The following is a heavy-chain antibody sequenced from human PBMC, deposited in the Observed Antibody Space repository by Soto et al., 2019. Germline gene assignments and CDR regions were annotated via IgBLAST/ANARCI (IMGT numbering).Heavy chain of an antibody. J-gene: IGHJ4*02. CDR3: ASPGYCSGGSCPLYFDY. V-gene: IGHV4-39*01. D-gene: IGHD2-15*01. CDR1: GGSISSSSYY. CDR2: IYYSGST. Sequence: SETLSLTCTVSGGSISSSSYYWGWIRQPPGKGLEWIGSIYYSGSTYYNPSLKSRVTISVDTSKNQFSLKLSSVTAADTAVYYCASPGYCSGGSCPLYFDYRGQGTLVTVSS.